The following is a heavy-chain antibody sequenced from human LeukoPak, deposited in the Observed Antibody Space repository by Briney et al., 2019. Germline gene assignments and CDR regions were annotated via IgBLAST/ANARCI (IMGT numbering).Heavy chain of an antibody. Sequence: PGGSLRLSCVASGFTFSSYNMNWVRQAPGKGLAWVSSITSSSSDIYYADSVKGRFTISRDNAKNSLYLQMDSLRAEDTAVYYCARDFRGYSGYTYDHWGQGTLVTVSS. D-gene: IGHD5-12*01. V-gene: IGHV3-21*01. CDR1: GFTFSSYN. CDR3: ARDFRGYSGYTYDH. CDR2: ITSSSSDI. J-gene: IGHJ4*02.